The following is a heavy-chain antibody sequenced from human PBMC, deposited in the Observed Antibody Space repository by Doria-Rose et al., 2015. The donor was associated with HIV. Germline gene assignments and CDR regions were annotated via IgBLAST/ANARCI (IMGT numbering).Heavy chain of an antibody. D-gene: IGHD1-1*01. J-gene: IGHJ6*02. CDR3: ARGLLRGGWNDVDYYYGMDV. Sequence: QVQLQESDAGLVKPSETLSLTCAVFGGPFSGYYWSWIRQPPGKGLEWIGEINHSGSTNYKTSLKSRVTISLDTSKTLSSLKLSSVTAADTAVYYCARGLLRGGWNDVDYYYGMDVWGQGTTVTVSS. CDR2: INHSGST. CDR1: GGPFSGYY. V-gene: IGHV4-34*01.